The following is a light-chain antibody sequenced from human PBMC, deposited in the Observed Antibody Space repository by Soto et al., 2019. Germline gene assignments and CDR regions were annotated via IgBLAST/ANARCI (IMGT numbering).Light chain of an antibody. J-gene: IGKJ1*01. Sequence: DIQMTQSPSSLSASVGDRVTITCRASQNISTYLNWYQQKPGKAPQLLIYAASSLRSGVPSRFSGSGSGTDFTLTISTVQPEDSATYYCQQSYNTPWTFGQGTKVEIK. V-gene: IGKV1-39*01. CDR3: QQSYNTPWT. CDR1: QNISTY. CDR2: AAS.